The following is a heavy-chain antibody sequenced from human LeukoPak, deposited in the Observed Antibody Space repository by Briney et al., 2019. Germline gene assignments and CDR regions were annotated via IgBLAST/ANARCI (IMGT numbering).Heavy chain of an antibody. J-gene: IGHJ5*02. Sequence: ASVKVSCKASGYTFTSYDINWVRQATGQGLEWMGWMNPNSGNTGYAQKFQGRVTMTRNTSISTAYMELSSLRSEDTAVYYCARVAACTSCYWGNWFDPWGQGTLVTVSS. D-gene: IGHD2-2*01. V-gene: IGHV1-8*01. CDR3: ARVAACTSCYWGNWFDP. CDR1: GYTFTSYD. CDR2: MNPNSGNT.